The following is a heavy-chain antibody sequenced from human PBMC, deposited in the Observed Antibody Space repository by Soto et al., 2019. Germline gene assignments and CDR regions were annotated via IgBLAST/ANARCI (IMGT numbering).Heavy chain of an antibody. Sequence: QVPLVQSGAEVKKPGSSVKVSCQASGGTFSGYALTWVRQAPGQGLEWMGEFVPLFGSTNYAQKFAGRITIIADESTSTGYLELSTLRAEDTAVYCCATLSLGTSSPPYFDNWGQGTLVTVSS. V-gene: IGHV1-69*01. CDR1: GGTFSGYA. J-gene: IGHJ4*02. CDR2: FVPLFGST. CDR3: ATLSLGTSSPPYFDN.